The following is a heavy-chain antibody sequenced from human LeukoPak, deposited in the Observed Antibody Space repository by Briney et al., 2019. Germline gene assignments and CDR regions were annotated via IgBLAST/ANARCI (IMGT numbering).Heavy chain of an antibody. J-gene: IGHJ4*02. Sequence: ASVKVSCKASGYTFTSYGISWVRQAPGQGLEWMGWISAYNGNTNYAQKLQGRVTMTTDTSTSTACMELRSLRSDDTAVYYCARDRWGYYYDSSGYGDWGQGTLVTVSS. CDR3: ARDRWGYYYDSSGYGD. CDR1: GYTFTSYG. D-gene: IGHD3-22*01. V-gene: IGHV1-18*01. CDR2: ISAYNGNT.